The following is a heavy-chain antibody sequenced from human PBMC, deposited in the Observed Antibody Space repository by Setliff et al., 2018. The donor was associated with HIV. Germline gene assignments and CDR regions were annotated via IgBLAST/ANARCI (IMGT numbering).Heavy chain of an antibody. J-gene: IGHJ4*02. CDR2: VSSRGDT. Sequence: TLSLTCTVSDSGTYYWSWIRQPAGKGLEWIGRVSSRGDTNYNPSLKSRVTMSVDTSKNQFSLKLTSVTASDTAVYYCARAAAGNTGPFDLWGQGSPVTVPS. CDR3: ARAAAGNTGPFDL. CDR1: DSGTYY. D-gene: IGHD4-17*01. V-gene: IGHV4-61*02.